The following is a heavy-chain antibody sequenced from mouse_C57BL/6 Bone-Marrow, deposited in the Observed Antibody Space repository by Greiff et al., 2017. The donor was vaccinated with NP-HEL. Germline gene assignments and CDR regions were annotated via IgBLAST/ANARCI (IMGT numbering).Heavy chain of an antibody. J-gene: IGHJ4*01. CDR2: IYPGDGDP. Sequence: VQLVESGAELVKPGASVKISCKASGYAFSSYWMNWVKQRPGQGLEWIGQIYPGDGDPNYNGKFKGKATLTADKSSSTAYMQLSSLTSEDSAVYFCAMGYYGYYYAMDYWGQGTSVTVSS. V-gene: IGHV1-80*01. CDR3: AMGYYGYYYAMDY. D-gene: IGHD2-2*01. CDR1: GYAFSSYW.